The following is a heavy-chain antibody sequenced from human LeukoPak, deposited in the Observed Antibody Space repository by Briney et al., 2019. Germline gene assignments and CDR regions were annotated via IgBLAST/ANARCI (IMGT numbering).Heavy chain of an antibody. J-gene: IGHJ4*02. CDR2: ISSSGSTI. CDR3: ASSDSSGYYPCFDY. V-gene: IGHV3-48*03. Sequence: PGGSLRLSCAASGFTFSSYEMNWVRQAPGKGLEWVSYISSSGSTIYYADSVKGRFTISRDNAKNSLYLQMNSLRAEDTAVYYCASSDSSGYYPCFDYWGQGTLVTVSS. D-gene: IGHD3-22*01. CDR1: GFTFSSYE.